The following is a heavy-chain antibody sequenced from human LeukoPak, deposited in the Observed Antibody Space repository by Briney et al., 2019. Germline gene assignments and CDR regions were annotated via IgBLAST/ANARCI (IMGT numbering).Heavy chain of an antibody. V-gene: IGHV4-59*01. J-gene: IGHJ4*02. CDR1: GGSISGYY. CDR2: IYYSGST. CDR3: ARGVYCSGGSCRDY. D-gene: IGHD2-15*01. Sequence: SETLSLTCTVSGGSISGYYWSWIRQPPGKGLEWIGYIYYSGSTNYNPSLKSRVTISVDTSKNQFSLKLSSVTAADTAVYYCARGVYCSGGSCRDYWGQGTLVTVSS.